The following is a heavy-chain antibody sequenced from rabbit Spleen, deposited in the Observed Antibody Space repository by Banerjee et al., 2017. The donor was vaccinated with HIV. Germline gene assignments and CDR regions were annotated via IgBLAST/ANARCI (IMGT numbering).Heavy chain of an antibody. CDR1: GFSISSYY. CDR3: ARDISSSFSSYGMDL. CDR2: IDPVFGIT. Sequence: QLEESAGGLVQPGGSLTLTCTASGFSISSYYMNWVRQAPGKGLEWIGYIDPVFGITYYANWVNGRFSISRENAQNTVFLQMTSLTAADTATYFCARDISSSFSSYGMDLWGQGTLVTVS. V-gene: IGHV1S7*01. J-gene: IGHJ3*01. D-gene: IGHD1-1*01.